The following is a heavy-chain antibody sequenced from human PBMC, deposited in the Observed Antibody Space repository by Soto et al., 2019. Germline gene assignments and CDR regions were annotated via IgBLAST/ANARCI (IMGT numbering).Heavy chain of an antibody. V-gene: IGHV4-61*01. CDR2: IYYSGST. J-gene: IGHJ4*02. Sequence: PSETLSLTCTVSGGSVSSGSYYWSWIRQPPGKGLEWIAYIYYSGSTNYNPSLKSRVTISIDTSKNQFSLKLNSVTAADAAFYFGARQYSGHYSVDDCGKGTLVTVAS. CDR3: ARQYSGHYSVDD. CDR1: GGSVSSGSYY. D-gene: IGHD1-26*01.